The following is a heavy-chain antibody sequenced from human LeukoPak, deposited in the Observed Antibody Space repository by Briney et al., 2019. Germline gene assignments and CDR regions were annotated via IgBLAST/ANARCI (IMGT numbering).Heavy chain of an antibody. CDR1: GGSISSGSYY. V-gene: IGHV4-61*02. D-gene: IGHD1-26*01. J-gene: IGHJ4*02. CDR2: IYTSGST. Sequence: SETLSLTCTVSGGSISSGSYYWSWIRQPAGKGLEWIGRIYTSGSTNYNPSLKSRVTMSVDTSKNQFSLKPSSVTAADTAGYYCAREYSWYSASYPDHWGKGNLLTVSS. CDR3: AREYSWYSASYPDH.